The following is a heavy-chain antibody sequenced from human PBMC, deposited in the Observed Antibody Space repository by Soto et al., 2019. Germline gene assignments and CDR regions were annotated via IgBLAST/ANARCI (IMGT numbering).Heavy chain of an antibody. CDR2: IYWDDDK. CDR3: AHSWYCSGGSCYYTYYFDY. Sequence: QITLKESGPPLVKPTQTLTLTCTFSGFSLSTSGVGVGWIRQPPGKALEWLALIYWDDDKRYSPSLKSRLTITKDTSKNQVVLTMTNMDPVDTAPYYCAHSWYCSGGSCYYTYYFDYWGQGTLVTVSS. D-gene: IGHD2-15*01. J-gene: IGHJ4*02. CDR1: GFSLSTSGVG. V-gene: IGHV2-5*02.